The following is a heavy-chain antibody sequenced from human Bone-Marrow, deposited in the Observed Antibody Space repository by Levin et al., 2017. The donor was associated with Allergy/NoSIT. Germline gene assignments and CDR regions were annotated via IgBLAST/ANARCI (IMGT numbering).Heavy chain of an antibody. CDR1: GGSISMSNW. CDR3: ATPVVVVTATARGYFHH. J-gene: IGHJ1*01. V-gene: IGHV4-4*02. D-gene: IGHD2-21*02. Sequence: SETLSLTCAVSGGSISMSNWWSWVRQPPGKGLEWIGEIHHTGNTYYNPSLESRVTISVDKSKSQFSLRLRSVTAADTAVYYCATPVVVVTATARGYFHHWGQGSLVTVSS. CDR2: IHHTGNT.